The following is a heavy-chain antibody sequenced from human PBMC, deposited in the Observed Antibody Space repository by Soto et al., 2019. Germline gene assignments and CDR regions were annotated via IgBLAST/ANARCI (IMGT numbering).Heavy chain of an antibody. J-gene: IGHJ3*02. Sequence: KTSETLSLTCTVSGGSIGTYYWTWVRQPPGKRLEWIGCIDYSGSTSYNPSLKSRLTISIDTSKNQFSLNVNSVAAADTAVYYCARVRRSSGRMDAADIWGQGTMVTVSS. CDR1: GGSIGTYY. CDR2: IDYSGST. D-gene: IGHD1-26*01. CDR3: ARVRRSSGRMDAADI. V-gene: IGHV4-59*01.